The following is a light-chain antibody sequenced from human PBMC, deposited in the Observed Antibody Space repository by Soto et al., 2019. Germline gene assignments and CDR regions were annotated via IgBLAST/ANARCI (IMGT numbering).Light chain of an antibody. CDR3: QQYNTYPCT. V-gene: IGKV1-5*03. Sequence: DVHLTQSASTVSASVGDRVTISCRASQSINKWLAWYQRKPGKAPNLLIYEVSTLHTGVPSRFSGSGSGTEFTLTIISLRPDDFATYYCQQYNTYPCTFGQGTKVDIK. J-gene: IGKJ1*01. CDR2: EVS. CDR1: QSINKW.